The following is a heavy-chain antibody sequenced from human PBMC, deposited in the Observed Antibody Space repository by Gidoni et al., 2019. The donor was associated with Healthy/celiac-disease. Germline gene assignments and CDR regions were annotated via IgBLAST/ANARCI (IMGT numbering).Heavy chain of an antibody. Sequence: QVQLQQWGAGLLKPSETLSLTCAVYGGSFSGYYWSWIRQPPGKGLEWIGEINHSGSTNYNPSLKSRVTISVDTSKNQFSLKLSSVTAADTAVYYCARGLRWLPLNYYYYYGMDVWGQGTTVTVSS. CDR1: GGSFSGYY. CDR3: ARGLRWLPLNYYYYYGMDV. V-gene: IGHV4-34*01. D-gene: IGHD6-19*01. CDR2: INHSGST. J-gene: IGHJ6*02.